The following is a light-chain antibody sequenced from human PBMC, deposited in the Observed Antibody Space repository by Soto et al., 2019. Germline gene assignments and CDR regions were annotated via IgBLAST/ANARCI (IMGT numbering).Light chain of an antibody. CDR1: QSVSSSF. J-gene: IGKJ1*01. V-gene: IGKV3-20*01. CDR2: GAS. CDR3: QQYGSSPT. Sequence: EIVLTQSPGTLSLSPGERATLSCRASQSVSSSFIAWYQQKPGQAPRLLIYGASSRSNGIPDRFSGSGSGTDFTLTISRLEPEDFALYFCQQYGSSPTFGQGTKVEIK.